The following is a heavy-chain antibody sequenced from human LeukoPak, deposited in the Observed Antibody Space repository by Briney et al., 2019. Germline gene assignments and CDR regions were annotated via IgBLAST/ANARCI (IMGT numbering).Heavy chain of an antibody. CDR1: GYTFTGYY. D-gene: IGHD2-2*01. Sequence: ASVKVSCKASGYTFTGYYMHWVRQAPGQGLEWMGWINPNSGGTNYAQKFQGRVTMTRDTSISTAYMELSRLRSDDTAVYYCARCPLYCSSTSCYHNWFDPWSQGTLVTVSS. CDR2: INPNSGGT. J-gene: IGHJ5*02. CDR3: ARCPLYCSSTSCYHNWFDP. V-gene: IGHV1-2*02.